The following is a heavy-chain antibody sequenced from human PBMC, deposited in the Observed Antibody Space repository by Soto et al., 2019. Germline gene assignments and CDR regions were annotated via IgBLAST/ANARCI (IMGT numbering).Heavy chain of an antibody. V-gene: IGHV4-39*01. Sequence: PSETLSLTCTVSGGSISSSSYYWGWIRQPPGKGLEWIGSIYYSGSTYYNPSLKSRVTISVDTSKNQFSLKLCSVTAADTAVYYCARRGDILTGYHYGMDVWGQGTTVTVSS. CDR3: ARRGDILTGYHYGMDV. J-gene: IGHJ6*02. D-gene: IGHD3-9*01. CDR1: GGSISSSSYY. CDR2: IYYSGST.